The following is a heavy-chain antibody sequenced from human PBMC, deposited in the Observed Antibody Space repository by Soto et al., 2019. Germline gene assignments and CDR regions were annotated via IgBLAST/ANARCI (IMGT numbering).Heavy chain of an antibody. Sequence: SETLSLTCTVSGYSISSGYYWGWIRPPPGKGLEWIGSSYHSGSTYYNPSLKSRVTISVDTSKNQFSLKLSWLTAADTAVYYCASSVDTAMVTYYYYGMDVWGQGTTVTVSS. D-gene: IGHD5-18*01. CDR1: GYSISSGYY. V-gene: IGHV4-38-2*02. J-gene: IGHJ6*02. CDR3: ASSVDTAMVTYYYYGMDV. CDR2: SYHSGST.